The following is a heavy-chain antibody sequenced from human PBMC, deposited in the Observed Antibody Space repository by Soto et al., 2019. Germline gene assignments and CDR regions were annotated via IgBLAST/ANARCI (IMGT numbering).Heavy chain of an antibody. D-gene: IGHD2-15*01. CDR2: ISSSGSTI. Sequence: PGGSLRLSCAASGFTFSDYYMSWIRQAPGKGLEWVSYISSSGSTIYYADSVKGRFTISRDNAKNSLYLQMNSLRAEDTAVYYCARDLCSGGSCCTWFHDAFDIWGQGTMVTVSS. J-gene: IGHJ3*02. CDR1: GFTFSDYY. V-gene: IGHV3-11*01. CDR3: ARDLCSGGSCCTWFHDAFDI.